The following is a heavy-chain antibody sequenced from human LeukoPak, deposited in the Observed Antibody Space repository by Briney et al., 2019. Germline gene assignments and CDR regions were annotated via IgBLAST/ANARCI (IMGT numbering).Heavy chain of an antibody. V-gene: IGHV4-31*03. CDR1: GVSVSDGRYY. Sequence: SQTLSLTCNVSGVSVSDGRYYWTCIRQHPGKGLEWIGYKYYSGSAKYNPSLKSRLTISVDTSKNQFSLQLTSVTAADTATYYCATPYCSSISCLDVFSMWGQGTRVTVSS. D-gene: IGHD2-2*01. J-gene: IGHJ3*02. CDR3: ATPYCSSISCLDVFSM. CDR2: KYYSGSA.